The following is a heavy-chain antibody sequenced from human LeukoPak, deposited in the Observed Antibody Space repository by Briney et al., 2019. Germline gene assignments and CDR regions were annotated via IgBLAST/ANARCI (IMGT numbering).Heavy chain of an antibody. CDR1: GYTFTGYY. CDR3: ARASQLHLLLGFDY. Sequence: GASVKVSCKASGYTFTGYYMHWVRQAPGQGLEWMGWINPNSGGTNYAQKFQGRVTMTRDTSISTAYMELSRLRSDDTAVYYGARASQLHLLLGFDYWGQGTLVTVSS. D-gene: IGHD2-2*01. CDR2: INPNSGGT. J-gene: IGHJ4*02. V-gene: IGHV1-2*02.